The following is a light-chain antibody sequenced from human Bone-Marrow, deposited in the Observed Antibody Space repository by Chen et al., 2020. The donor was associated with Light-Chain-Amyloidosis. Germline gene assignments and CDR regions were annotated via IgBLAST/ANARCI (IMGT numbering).Light chain of an antibody. CDR3: SSFTSSSSYV. Sequence: QSAPTQPASVSGSPGPSFTISCTGTSGDVGTYNYVSWYQQHPGKAPKVMIYAVSNRPSGVSNRFSGSKSGNTASLTISGLQAEDEADYYCSSFTSSSSYVFGPGTKVTVL. V-gene: IGLV2-14*01. CDR1: SGDVGTYNY. CDR2: AVS. J-gene: IGLJ1*01.